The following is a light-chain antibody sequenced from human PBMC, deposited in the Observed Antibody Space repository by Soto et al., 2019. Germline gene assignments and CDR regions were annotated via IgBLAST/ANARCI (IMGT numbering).Light chain of an antibody. J-gene: IGLJ1*01. Sequence: QSALTQPASVSGSPGQAISISCTGTSSDVGGYTYVSWYQQYPGKAPQLIIYDVNSRPSGVSNRFSGSKSGNTASLTISGLQAEDEADYYCSSYTSINTADVFGTGTKVTVL. CDR3: SSYTSINTADV. V-gene: IGLV2-14*01. CDR1: SSDVGGYTY. CDR2: DVN.